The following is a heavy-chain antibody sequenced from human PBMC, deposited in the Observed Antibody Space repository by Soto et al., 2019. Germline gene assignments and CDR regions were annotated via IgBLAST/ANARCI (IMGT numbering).Heavy chain of an antibody. CDR2: INHSGST. V-gene: IGHV4-34*01. J-gene: IGHJ6*02. Sequence: QVQLQQWGAGLLKPSETLSLICAVYGGSFSGYYWSWIRQPPGKGLEWIGEINHSGSTNYNPSLKSRVTISVDTSKTQFSLKLSSVTAADTAVYYCARGAAADAFRFYYGMDVWGQGTTVTVSS. CDR3: ARGAAADAFRFYYGMDV. CDR1: GGSFSGYY. D-gene: IGHD6-13*01.